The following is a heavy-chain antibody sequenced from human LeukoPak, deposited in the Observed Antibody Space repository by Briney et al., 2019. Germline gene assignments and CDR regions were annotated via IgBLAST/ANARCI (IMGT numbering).Heavy chain of an antibody. J-gene: IGHJ6*02. V-gene: IGHV3-23*01. CDR3: AKDRDSSSWYSKYYYYYGMDV. Sequence: GGSLRLSCAASGFTFSSYAMSWVRQAPGKGLEWVSAISGSGGSTYYADSVKGRFTISRDNSKNTLYLQMNSLRAEDTAVYYCAKDRDSSSWYSKYYYYYGMDVWGQGTTVTVSS. CDR1: GFTFSSYA. CDR2: ISGSGGST. D-gene: IGHD6-13*01.